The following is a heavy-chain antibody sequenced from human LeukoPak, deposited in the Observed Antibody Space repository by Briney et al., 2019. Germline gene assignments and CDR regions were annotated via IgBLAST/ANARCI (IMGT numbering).Heavy chain of an antibody. CDR3: ARDRRGEKDFDV. CDR2: IYADGYT. V-gene: IGHV3-53*04. J-gene: IGHJ3*01. Sequence: PGGSLRLSCAASEISVSNDYMSWVRQAPGKGLEWVSAIYADGYTRDAASVKGRFSISRHNSKNTVYLQMDNLRPEDTAVYYCARDRRGEKDFDVWGPGTMVTVSS. CDR1: EISVSNDY.